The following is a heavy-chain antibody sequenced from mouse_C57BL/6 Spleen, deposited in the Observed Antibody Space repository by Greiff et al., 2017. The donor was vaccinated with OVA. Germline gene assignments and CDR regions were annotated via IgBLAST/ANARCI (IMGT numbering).Heavy chain of an antibody. CDR1: GYSFTGYY. V-gene: IGHV1-42*01. D-gene: IGHD2-2*01. Sequence: EVQLQQSGPELVKPGASVKISCKASGYSFTGYYMNWVKQSPEKSLEWIGEINPSTGGTTYNQKFKAKATLTVDKSSSTAYMQLKSLTSEDSAVYYCAREGSMVTTRRYYFDYWGQGTTLTVSS. CDR3: AREGSMVTTRRYYFDY. J-gene: IGHJ2*01. CDR2: INPSTGGT.